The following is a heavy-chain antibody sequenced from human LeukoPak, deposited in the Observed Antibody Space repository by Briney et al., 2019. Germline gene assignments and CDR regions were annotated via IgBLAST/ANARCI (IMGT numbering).Heavy chain of an antibody. CDR2: IKQDGSEK. V-gene: IGHV3-7*01. Sequence: PGGSLRLSCAASGFTFSSYWMSWVRQAPGKGLEWVANIKQDGSEKYYVDSVKVRFTISRDNAKNSLYLQMNSLRAEDTAVYYCARAREQWLAYYYYYYMDVWGKGTTVTVSS. CDR3: ARAREQWLAYYYYYYMDV. CDR1: GFTFSSYW. J-gene: IGHJ6*03. D-gene: IGHD6-19*01.